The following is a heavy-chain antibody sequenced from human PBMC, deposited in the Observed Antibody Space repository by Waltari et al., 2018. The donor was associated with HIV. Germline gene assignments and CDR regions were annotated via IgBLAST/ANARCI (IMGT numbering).Heavy chain of an antibody. CDR1: GFTFSSYA. D-gene: IGHD2-2*01. J-gene: IGHJ4*02. Sequence: QVQLVESGGGVVQPGKSLRLSCAASGFTFSSYAMHWVRQAPGKGLWGVGVRWDDANNQYDADSGQGRFTISRDNSKNTWYLQMNSLRAEDTALYYCARDSPAFSRGTEELDYWGQGTLVTVSS. CDR2: RWDDANNQ. V-gene: IGHV3-33*01. CDR3: ARDSPAFSRGTEELDY.